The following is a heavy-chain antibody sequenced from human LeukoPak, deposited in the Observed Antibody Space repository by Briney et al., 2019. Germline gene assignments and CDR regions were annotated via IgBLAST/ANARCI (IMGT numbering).Heavy chain of an antibody. D-gene: IGHD3-22*01. CDR3: ARQYYDINGFYTAGDYYYYMDV. CDR1: GFSFSGAA. Sequence: PGGSLRLSCEASGFSFSGAAMHWVRQASGKGLEWPGRIRNKPNTYATTYATSVKGRFVISRDDSRNMAYLQMNSLKTEDTAVYYCARQYYDINGFYTAGDYYYYMDVWGKGTTVTVSS. CDR2: IRNKPNTYAT. J-gene: IGHJ6*03. V-gene: IGHV3-73*01.